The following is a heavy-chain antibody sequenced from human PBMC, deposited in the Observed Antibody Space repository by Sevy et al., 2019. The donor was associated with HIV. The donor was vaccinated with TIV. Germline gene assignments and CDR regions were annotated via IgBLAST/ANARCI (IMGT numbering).Heavy chain of an antibody. CDR1: GYTFTSYG. CDR3: ARELGPFDY. V-gene: IGHV7-4-1*02. D-gene: IGHD7-27*01. Sequence: ASVKVSCKASGYTFTSYGINWVRQAPGQGLEWMGWINTNTGNPTYVQGFTGRFVFSLDTYVSTAYLQISSLKAEDTAVYYCARELGPFDYWGQGTLVIVSS. J-gene: IGHJ4*02. CDR2: INTNTGNP.